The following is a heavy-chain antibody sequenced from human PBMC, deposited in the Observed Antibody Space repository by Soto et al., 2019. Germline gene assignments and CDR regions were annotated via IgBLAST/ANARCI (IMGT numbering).Heavy chain of an antibody. CDR1: GGSFSGYY. V-gene: IGHV4-34*01. CDR2: INHSGST. J-gene: IGHJ5*02. Sequence: QVQLQQWGAGLLKPSETLSLTCAVYGGSFSGYYWSWIRQPPGKGLEWIGEINHSGSTNYNPSLKSRVTISVDTSKNQISLMLCSVTAADTAVYYCAVISHNWFDPWGQGTLVTVSS. CDR3: AVISHNWFDP.